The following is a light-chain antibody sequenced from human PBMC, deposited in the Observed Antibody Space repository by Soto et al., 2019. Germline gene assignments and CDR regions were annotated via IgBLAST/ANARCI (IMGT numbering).Light chain of an antibody. CDR3: QQYGRTPLT. J-gene: IGKJ1*01. CDR2: GAS. Sequence: EVVLTQSPGTLPLSPVERATLSCRASEGVSSGYLAWYQQKPGQAPRLLIYGASRRATGIPDRFSGSGSGTDFTLTISRLDPEDFAVYHCQQYGRTPLTFGQGTKVDIK. CDR1: EGVSSGY. V-gene: IGKV3-20*01.